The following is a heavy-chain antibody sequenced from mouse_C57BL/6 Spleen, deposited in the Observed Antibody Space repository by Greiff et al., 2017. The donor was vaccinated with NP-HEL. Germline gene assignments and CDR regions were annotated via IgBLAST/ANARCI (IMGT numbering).Heavy chain of an antibody. J-gene: IGHJ3*01. CDR3: AGGPYYDYDGFAY. D-gene: IGHD2-4*01. CDR2: IYPGSGNT. Sequence: QVQLQQSGAELVRPGASVKLSCKASGYTFTDYYINWVKQRPGQGLEWIARIYPGSGNTYYNEKFKGKATLTAEKSSSTAYMQLSSLTSEDSAVYFCAGGPYYDYDGFAYWGQGTLVTVSA. CDR1: GYTFTDYY. V-gene: IGHV1-76*01.